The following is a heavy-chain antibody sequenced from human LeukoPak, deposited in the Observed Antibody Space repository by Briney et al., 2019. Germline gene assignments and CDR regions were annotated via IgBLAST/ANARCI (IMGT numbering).Heavy chain of an antibody. CDR2: ITTDGSTT. J-gene: IGHJ4*02. V-gene: IGHV3-74*01. CDR3: VRGRGSGSYYDY. CDR1: GFPFISNW. D-gene: IGHD3-10*01. Sequence: GGSRRLSCAASGFPFISNWMHWVPQAPGRGLVWFSRITTDGSTTNYADSVKGRFTISRDNAKNTLYLQMNSLRAEDTAVYYCVRGRGSGSYYDYWGQGTLVTVSS.